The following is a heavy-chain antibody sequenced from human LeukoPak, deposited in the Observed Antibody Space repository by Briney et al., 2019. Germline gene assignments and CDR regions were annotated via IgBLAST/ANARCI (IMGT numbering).Heavy chain of an antibody. J-gene: IGHJ6*02. CDR2: ISSDGSNK. D-gene: IGHD4-23*01. Sequence: GGSLRLSCIASGFTFSNYGMHWVRQAPGKGLEWVAVISSDGSNKYYADSVKGRFTISRDNSKNTLYLQMNSLRAEDTAVYYCAKPEGGYGGKQREYYYYGMDVWGQGTTVTVSS. CDR1: GFTFSNYG. CDR3: AKPEGGYGGKQREYYYYGMDV. V-gene: IGHV3-30*18.